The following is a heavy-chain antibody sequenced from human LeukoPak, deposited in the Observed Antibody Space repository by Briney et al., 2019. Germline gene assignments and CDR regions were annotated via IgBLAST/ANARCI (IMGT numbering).Heavy chain of an antibody. Sequence: PSQTLFLTCTVSGGSICSGGYYWSWIRQHPGKGLEWIGYIYYSGSTYYNPSLKSRVTISVDTSKNQFSLKLSSVTAADTAVYYCARGSGGDFWSGYSGWFDPWGQGTLVTVSS. CDR1: GGSICSGGYY. V-gene: IGHV4-31*03. CDR3: ARGSGGDFWSGYSGWFDP. CDR2: IYYSGST. J-gene: IGHJ5*02. D-gene: IGHD3-3*01.